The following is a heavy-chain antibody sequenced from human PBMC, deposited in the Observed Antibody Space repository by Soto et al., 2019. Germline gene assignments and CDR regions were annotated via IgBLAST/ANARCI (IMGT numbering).Heavy chain of an antibody. CDR3: ATVDNYVTPTPQDV. D-gene: IGHD4-17*01. V-gene: IGHV1-18*01. J-gene: IGHJ6*02. Sequence: QVQLVQSGDEVRKPGSSVKVSFKASGYIFVNYGIAWVRQAPGQGLGWMGWISPYSGNTHYASKVQGRLTMTPETSTSTAYMDMGSLTSDDTAVYYCATVDNYVTPTPQDVWGQGTTVTVSS. CDR1: GYIFVNYG. CDR2: ISPYSGNT.